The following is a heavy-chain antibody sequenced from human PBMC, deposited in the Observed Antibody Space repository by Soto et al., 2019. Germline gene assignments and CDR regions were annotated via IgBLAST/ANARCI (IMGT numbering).Heavy chain of an antibody. V-gene: IGHV3-23*01. Sequence: GGSLRLSCAASGFTFSSYAMSWVRQAPGKGLEWVSAISGSGGSTYYADSVKGRFTISRDNSKNTLYLQMNSLRAEDTAVYYCATDSSRYSSGWGYLDYWGQGTLVTVSS. D-gene: IGHD6-19*01. CDR3: ATDSSRYSSGWGYLDY. CDR1: GFTFSSYA. J-gene: IGHJ4*02. CDR2: ISGSGGST.